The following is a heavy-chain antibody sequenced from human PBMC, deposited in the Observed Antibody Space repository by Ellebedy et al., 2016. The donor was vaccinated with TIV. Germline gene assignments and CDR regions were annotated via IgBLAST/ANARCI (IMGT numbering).Heavy chain of an antibody. J-gene: IGHJ6*01. CDR2: IIASINSA. D-gene: IGHD3-10*01. CDR1: GGTFSSYA. Sequence: ASVKVSCKASGGTFSSYAVSWVRQAPGQGLEWVGGIIASINSADYAQRFQGRLRITADESTSTVHMELNNLRSEDTAVYYCARLGRFGESMPPYYYFGMDVWGQGTTVTVSS. CDR3: ARLGRFGESMPPYYYFGMDV. V-gene: IGHV1-69*13.